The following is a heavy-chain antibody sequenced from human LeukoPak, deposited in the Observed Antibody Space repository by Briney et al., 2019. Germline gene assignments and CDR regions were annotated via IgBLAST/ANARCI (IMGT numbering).Heavy chain of an antibody. Sequence: GGSLRLSCAASGFTFSSYWTTWVRQAPGKGLEWVANIKQDGSEQNCVDSVKGRFTISRDNAKNSLYLQMNSLRAEDTAVYYCARGWSKFDYWGQGTLVTVSS. J-gene: IGHJ4*02. D-gene: IGHD2-8*02. V-gene: IGHV3-7*03. CDR2: IKQDGSEQ. CDR3: ARGWSKFDY. CDR1: GFTFSSYW.